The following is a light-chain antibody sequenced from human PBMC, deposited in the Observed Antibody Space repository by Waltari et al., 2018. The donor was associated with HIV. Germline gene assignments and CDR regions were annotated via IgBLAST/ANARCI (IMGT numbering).Light chain of an antibody. CDR2: AAS. CDR3: QQLNSYPWT. CDR1: QCISSY. Sequence: DIQLTQSPSFLSASVGDRVTITCRASQCISSYLAWYQQKPGKAPKLLIYAASTLQSGVTSRFSGSGSGTEFTLTISSLQPEDFATYYCQQLNSYPWTFGQGTKVEIK. V-gene: IGKV1-9*01. J-gene: IGKJ1*01.